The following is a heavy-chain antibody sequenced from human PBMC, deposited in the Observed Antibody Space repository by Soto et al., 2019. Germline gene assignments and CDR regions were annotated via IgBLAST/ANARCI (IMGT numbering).Heavy chain of an antibody. V-gene: IGHV4-39*01. CDR2: TFYLGSS. CDR3: ARHSLALRKNNWFDP. J-gene: IGHJ5*02. Sequence: SETLSLTCTVSGDSIISSDFYWGWVRQPPGKGLEWIGSTFYLGSSYYNPSLKSRATMSVDTSKNQFSLRLRSVTAADTALYFCARHSLALRKNNWFDPWGQGIMVTVSS. CDR1: GDSIISSDFY. D-gene: IGHD3-3*02.